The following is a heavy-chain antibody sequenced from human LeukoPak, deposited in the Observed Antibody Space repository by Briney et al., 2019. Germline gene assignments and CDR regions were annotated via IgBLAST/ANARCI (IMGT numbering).Heavy chain of an antibody. CDR1: GFTFSSYA. J-gene: IGHJ5*02. CDR3: AKDTHGDYLSWLDP. Sequence: PGGSLRLSCAASGFTFSSYAMSWVRQAPGKGLELVSTISGSGGSTYYADSVKGRFTISRDNSKNTLHLQMNSLRAEDTAVDYCAKDTHGDYLSWLDPWGQGTLVTVSS. D-gene: IGHD4-17*01. CDR2: ISGSGGST. V-gene: IGHV3-23*01.